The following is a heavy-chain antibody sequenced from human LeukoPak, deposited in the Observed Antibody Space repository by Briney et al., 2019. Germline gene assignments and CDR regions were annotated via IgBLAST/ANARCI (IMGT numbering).Heavy chain of an antibody. CDR1: GGTFSSYA. CDR2: IIPIFGTA. CDR3: ARGPTSRDGYKYFDY. Sequence: GSSVKVSCKASGGTFSSYAISWVRQAPGQGLEWMGGIIPIFGTANYAQKFQGRVTITTDESTSTAYMVLSSLRSEDTAVYYCARGPTSRDGYKYFDYWGQGTLVTVSS. J-gene: IGHJ4*02. V-gene: IGHV1-69*05. D-gene: IGHD5-24*01.